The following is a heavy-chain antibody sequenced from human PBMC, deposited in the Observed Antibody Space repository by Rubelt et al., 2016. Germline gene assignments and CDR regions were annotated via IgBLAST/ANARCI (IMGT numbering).Heavy chain of an antibody. CDR3: ARVPSFTSRGDS. V-gene: IGHV1-69*10. J-gene: IGHJ4*02. Sequence: QVQLVQSGAEVKKPGSSVKVSCKASGGTFSSYAISWVRQAPGHGLEWMGGLIPILVIANSAQNFQGRVTITADKATSTAYMELGSLRSEETAVYYWARVPSFTSRGDSWGQGTLVTVSS. D-gene: IGHD2-2*01. CDR1: GGTFSSYA. CDR2: LIPILVIA.